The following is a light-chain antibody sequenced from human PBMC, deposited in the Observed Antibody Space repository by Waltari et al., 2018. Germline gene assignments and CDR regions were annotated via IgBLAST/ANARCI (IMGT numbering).Light chain of an antibody. CDR2: DAS. V-gene: IGKV3-11*01. Sequence: ELVLTQSPATLSLSPGERDTLSCRASQSVSSYLAWYQQKPGQAPRLLIYDASNRATGIPARFSGSGSGTDFTLTISSLEPEDFAVYYCQQRSNWPKLTFGGGTKLEIK. J-gene: IGKJ4*01. CDR1: QSVSSY. CDR3: QQRSNWPKLT.